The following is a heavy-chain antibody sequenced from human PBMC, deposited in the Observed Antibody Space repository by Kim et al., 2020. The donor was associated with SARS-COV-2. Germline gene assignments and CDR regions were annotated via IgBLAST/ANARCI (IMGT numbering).Heavy chain of an antibody. J-gene: IGHJ5*02. CDR3: ARLSPWSYYYDSSLWFDP. V-gene: IGHV4-59*08. Sequence: SETLSLTCTVSGGSISSYYWSWIRQPPGKGLEWMGYIYYSGSTNYNPSLKSRVTISVDTSKNQFSLKLSSVTAADTAVYYCARLSPWSYYYDSSLWFDPWGQGTLVTVSS. D-gene: IGHD3-22*01. CDR2: IYYSGST. CDR1: GGSISSYY.